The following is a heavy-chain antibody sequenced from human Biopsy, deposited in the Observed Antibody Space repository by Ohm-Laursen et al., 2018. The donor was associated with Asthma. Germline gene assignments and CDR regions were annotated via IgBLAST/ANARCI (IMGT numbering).Heavy chain of an antibody. J-gene: IGHJ6*02. CDR1: GGTFSRYA. V-gene: IGHV1-69*01. Sequence: SVKVSCKASGGTFSRYAISWVRQAPGQGLEWMGGIIPVFGTSNYAQKFQGRVTFTADGSTSSAYMELSSLTSEDSAVYYCARGGYYGDRRHHNGLDVWGQGTTVTVSS. CDR2: IIPVFGTS. CDR3: ARGGYYGDRRHHNGLDV. D-gene: IGHD4-17*01.